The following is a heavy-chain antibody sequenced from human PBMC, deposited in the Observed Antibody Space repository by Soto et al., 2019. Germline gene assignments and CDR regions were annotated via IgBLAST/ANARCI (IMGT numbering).Heavy chain of an antibody. CDR1: GFPFSRYW. D-gene: IGHD6-19*01. J-gene: IGHJ4*02. CDR2: SKGDGSST. V-gene: IGHV3-74*03. Sequence: EVQLVESGGGLVQPGGSLRLSCAASGFPFSRYWMHWVRQAQGEGLVWVSRSKGDGSSTTYAEYVKGRFTISRDNVMSMVYLQMNSLRVEDTATYFCAGDGIAVAGTGNFDFWGQGTLGNGSS. CDR3: AGDGIAVAGTGNFDF.